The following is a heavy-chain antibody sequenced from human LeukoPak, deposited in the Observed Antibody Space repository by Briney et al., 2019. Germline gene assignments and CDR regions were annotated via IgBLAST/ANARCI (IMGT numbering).Heavy chain of an antibody. CDR1: GFTFRTYA. CDR2: ISGRGGST. V-gene: IGHV3-23*01. J-gene: IGHJ3*02. Sequence: PGGSLRLSCATSGFTFRTYAMSWVRQAPGKGLEWVSAISGRGGSTYYADSVKGRFTISRDNSKNTLYVHMNSLRDEYTAVYYCAKDKGDFWSGDPFDIWGQGTMVTVSS. D-gene: IGHD3-3*01. CDR3: AKDKGDFWSGDPFDI.